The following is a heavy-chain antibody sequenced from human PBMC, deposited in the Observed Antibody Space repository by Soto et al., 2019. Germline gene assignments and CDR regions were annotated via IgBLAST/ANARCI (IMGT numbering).Heavy chain of an antibody. J-gene: IGHJ3*02. CDR2: IYYSGST. CDR1: VGSSSSYY. CDR3: ARVTGDSSGYYYGTHAFDI. Sequence: PSETLSVACTVSVGSSSSYYWSWIRQPPGKGLEWIGYIYYSGSTNHNPSLKSRVTISVDTSKNQFSLKLSSVTAADTAVYYCARVTGDSSGYYYGTHAFDIWGQGTMVTVSS. V-gene: IGHV4-59*01. D-gene: IGHD3-22*01.